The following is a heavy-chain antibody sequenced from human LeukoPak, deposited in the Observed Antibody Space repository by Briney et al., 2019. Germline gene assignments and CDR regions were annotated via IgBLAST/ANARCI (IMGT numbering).Heavy chain of an antibody. CDR2: IIPIFGTA. J-gene: IGHJ4*02. D-gene: IGHD6-19*01. CDR3: ARLAVAGKFDY. Sequence: SVKLSCKASVGTFSSYAISWVRQAPGQGLEWMGRIIPIFGTANYAQKFQDRVTITTDEYTSTAYMERSSLRSEDTAVYYCARLAVAGKFDYWGQGTLVTVSS. V-gene: IGHV1-69*05. CDR1: VGTFSSYA.